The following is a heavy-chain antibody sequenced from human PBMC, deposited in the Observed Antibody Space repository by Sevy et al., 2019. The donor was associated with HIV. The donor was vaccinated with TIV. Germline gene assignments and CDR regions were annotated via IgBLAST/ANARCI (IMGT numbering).Heavy chain of an antibody. CDR2: ISWDGGST. V-gene: IGHV3-43D*03. Sequence: GGSLRLSCAASGFTFDDYAMHWVRQAPGKGLEWVSLISWDGGSTYYADSMKGRLKISRDNSKNYLYLQMNSLRAEDTALLYCGKDTAGEGPTGAYYFDYSGQGTLVTVSS. J-gene: IGHJ4*02. CDR1: GFTFDDYA. CDR3: GKDTAGEGPTGAYYFDY. D-gene: IGHD1-26*01.